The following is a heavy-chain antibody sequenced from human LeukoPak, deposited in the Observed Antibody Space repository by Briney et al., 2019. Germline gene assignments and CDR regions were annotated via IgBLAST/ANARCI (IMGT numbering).Heavy chain of an antibody. D-gene: IGHD6-13*01. CDR2: IRSKDYGGTP. Sequence: PGGSLRLSCSGSGFTFGDYAVNWVRQAPGKGLEWVGFIRSKDYGGTPGYAASVRDRFTISRGDSKSIAYLQMNSLKTEDTGVYHCARGASASTVPDHWGQGTLVTVSS. V-gene: IGHV3-49*04. CDR3: ARGASASTVPDH. J-gene: IGHJ4*02. CDR1: GFTFGDYA.